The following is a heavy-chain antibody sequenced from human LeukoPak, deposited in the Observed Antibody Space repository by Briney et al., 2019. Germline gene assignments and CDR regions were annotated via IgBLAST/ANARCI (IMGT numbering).Heavy chain of an antibody. J-gene: IGHJ1*01. CDR3: AKNQGVLS. V-gene: IGHV3-23*01. Sequence: GGSLRLSCAASGFTVNIYAMSWVRQLPGKGLEWVSSISGGGGSTYYADSVKGRFTISRDNSNSTLFLRMDSLRVEDTAMYYCAKNQGVLSWGQGTLVTVSS. CDR1: GFTVNIYA. D-gene: IGHD3-16*01. CDR2: ISGGGGST.